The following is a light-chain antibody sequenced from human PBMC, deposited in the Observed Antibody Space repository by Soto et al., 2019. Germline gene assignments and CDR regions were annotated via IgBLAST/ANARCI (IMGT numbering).Light chain of an antibody. V-gene: IGLV1-40*01. CDR1: SSNIGADYD. CDR3: CSYAGSYTFV. CDR2: DNT. J-gene: IGLJ1*01. Sequence: QSVLTQPPSVSGAPGQRVTISCTGSSSNIGADYDVHWYQQFPGTAPKLLIYDNTNRPSGVPDRFSGSKSGTSASLAITGLQAEDEADYYCCSYAGSYTFVFGTGTKLTVL.